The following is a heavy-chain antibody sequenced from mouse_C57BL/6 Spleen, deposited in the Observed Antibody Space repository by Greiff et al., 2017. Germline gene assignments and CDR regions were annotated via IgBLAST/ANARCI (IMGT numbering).Heavy chain of an antibody. CDR2: INPNYGTT. Sequence: VQLKQSGPELVKPGASVKISCKASGYSFTDYNMNWVKQSNGKSLEWIGVINPNYGTTSYNQKFKGKATLTVDQSSSTAYMQLNSLTSEDSAVYYCARQYYYGSFAWFAYWGQGTLVTVSA. J-gene: IGHJ3*01. CDR3: ARQYYYGSFAWFAY. D-gene: IGHD1-1*01. CDR1: GYSFTDYN. V-gene: IGHV1-39*01.